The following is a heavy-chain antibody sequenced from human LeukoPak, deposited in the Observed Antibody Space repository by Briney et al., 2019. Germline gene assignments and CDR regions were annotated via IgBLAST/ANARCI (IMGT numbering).Heavy chain of an antibody. V-gene: IGHV4-61*02. Sequence: PSETLSLTCTVSGGSISSGSYYWSWIRQPAGKGLEWIGRIYTSGSTNYNPSLKSRVTISVDTSKNQFSLKLSSVTAADTAVYYCARRPRRDGYNRWYFDLWGRGTLVTVSS. J-gene: IGHJ2*01. D-gene: IGHD5-24*01. CDR3: ARRPRRDGYNRWYFDL. CDR1: GGSISSGSYY. CDR2: IYTSGST.